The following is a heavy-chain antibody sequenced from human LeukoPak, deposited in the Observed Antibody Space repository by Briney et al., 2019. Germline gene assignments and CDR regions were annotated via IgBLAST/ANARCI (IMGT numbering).Heavy chain of an antibody. Sequence: TGRSLRLSCAASGFTFSSYGMHWVRQAPGKGLEWVAVISNDGSNKHYGDSVKGRFTISRDNSKNTLYLQMDSLRGEDTAVYYCARGTYYYDSSGYLVDYWGQGTLVTVSS. D-gene: IGHD3-22*01. J-gene: IGHJ4*02. CDR1: GFTFSSYG. CDR3: ARGTYYYDSSGYLVDY. V-gene: IGHV3-30*03. CDR2: ISNDGSNK.